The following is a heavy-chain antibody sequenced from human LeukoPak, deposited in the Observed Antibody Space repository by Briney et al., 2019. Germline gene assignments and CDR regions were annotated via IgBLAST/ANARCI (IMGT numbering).Heavy chain of an antibody. CDR3: ASAAITSGYSYTWGVY. CDR2: IIPIFGTA. D-gene: IGHD5-18*01. V-gene: IGHV1-69*05. Sequence: GASVKVSCKASGGTFSSYAISWVRQAPGQGLEWMGRIIPIFGTANYAQKFQGRVTITTDESTSTAYMELSSLRSEDTAVYYCASAAITSGYSYTWGVYWGQGTLVTVSS. CDR1: GGTFSSYA. J-gene: IGHJ4*02.